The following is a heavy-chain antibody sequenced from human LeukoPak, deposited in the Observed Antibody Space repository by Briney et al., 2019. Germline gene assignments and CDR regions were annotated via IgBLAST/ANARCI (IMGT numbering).Heavy chain of an antibody. J-gene: IGHJ5*02. Sequence: GGSLRLSCEGSGFTLGDYGMSLVRQAPGKGPEGVAGISWNSDSTGYPDSVKGRFTISRDNAKNSLYLQMNSLRVEDTALYYCARDRRGITGTEWFDPWGQGTLVTVSS. V-gene: IGHV3-20*04. CDR3: ARDRRGITGTEWFDP. CDR1: GFTLGDYG. CDR2: ISWNSDST. D-gene: IGHD1-20*01.